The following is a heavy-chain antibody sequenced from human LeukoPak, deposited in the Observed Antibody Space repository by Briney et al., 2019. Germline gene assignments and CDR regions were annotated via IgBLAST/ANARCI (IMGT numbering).Heavy chain of an antibody. V-gene: IGHV4-59*01. D-gene: IGHD3-3*01. Sequence: SETLSLTCTVSGGSISSYYWSWIRQPPGKGLEWIGYIYYSGSTNYNPSLKSRVTISVDTSKNQFSLKLSSVTAADTAVYYCARARLLYTEYNWFDPWGQGTPVTVSS. CDR1: GGSISSYY. CDR2: IYYSGST. J-gene: IGHJ5*02. CDR3: ARARLLYTEYNWFDP.